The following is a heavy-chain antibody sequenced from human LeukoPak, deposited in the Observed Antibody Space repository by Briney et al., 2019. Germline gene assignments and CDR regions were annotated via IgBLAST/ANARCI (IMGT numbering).Heavy chain of an antibody. CDR3: ARQHSYCSSTSCSHPRDYGMDV. J-gene: IGHJ6*02. CDR1: GGSISSGSYY. V-gene: IGHV4-61*02. D-gene: IGHD2-2*01. Sequence: KTSETLSLTCTVSGGSISSGSYYWSWIRQPAGKGLEWIGRIYTSGSTNYNPSLKSRVTISVDTAKNQFYLQLSSVTAADTAVYYCARQHSYCSSTSCSHPRDYGMDVWGQGTTVTVSS. CDR2: IYTSGST.